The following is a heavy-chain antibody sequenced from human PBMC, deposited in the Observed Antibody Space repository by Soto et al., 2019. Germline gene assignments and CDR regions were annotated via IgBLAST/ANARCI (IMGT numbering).Heavy chain of an antibody. Sequence: SVKVSCKASGGTFSTFGFSWVRQAPGQGLEWMGGIIPFFGTAKYSQKFEDRITVTADESTSTVYMDLTSLTSEHTAIYYCAISAPMDGGYKYYYDCWGQGALVTVSS. J-gene: IGHJ4*02. D-gene: IGHD3-16*01. CDR2: IIPFFGTA. CDR3: AISAPMDGGYKYYYDC. CDR1: GGTFSTFG. V-gene: IGHV1-69*13.